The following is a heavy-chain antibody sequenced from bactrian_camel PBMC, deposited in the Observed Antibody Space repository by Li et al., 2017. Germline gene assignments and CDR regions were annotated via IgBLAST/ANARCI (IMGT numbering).Heavy chain of an antibody. CDR3: ARDHGAWSFDY. CDR1: GFTFSIYD. D-gene: IGHD8*01. Sequence: VQLVESGGGLVQPGGSLRLSCAASGFTFSIYDMSWVRQAPGKGLEWISLITADGSAHYTDSLKGRFTISRDNAKNTLYLELNSLTAEDTAIYFCARDHGAWSFDYWGQGTQVTVS. CDR2: ITADGSA. V-gene: IGHV3S40*01. J-gene: IGHJ4*01.